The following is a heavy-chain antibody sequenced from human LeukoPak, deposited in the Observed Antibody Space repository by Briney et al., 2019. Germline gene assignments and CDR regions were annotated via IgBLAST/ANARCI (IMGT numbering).Heavy chain of an antibody. Sequence: GGSLRLSCAASGFTFSSYAMSWVRQAPGKGLEWVSAISGSGGSTYYADSVKGRFTISRDNAKNSLFLHMNSLRAEDTAMYFCARDIVGYSYGVDFWGLGTLVTVSS. CDR1: GFTFSSYA. CDR3: ARDIVGYSYGVDF. V-gene: IGHV3-23*01. J-gene: IGHJ4*02. CDR2: ISGSGGST. D-gene: IGHD5-18*01.